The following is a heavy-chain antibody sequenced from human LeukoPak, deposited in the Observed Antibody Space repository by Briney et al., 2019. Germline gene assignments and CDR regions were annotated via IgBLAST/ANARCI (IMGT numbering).Heavy chain of an antibody. CDR1: GSISGYF. D-gene: IGHD2-2*01. V-gene: IGHV4-4*09. J-gene: IGHJ3*02. CDR2: IYTSGST. Sequence: NPSETLSPTCTVSGSISGYFWSWIRQPPGKGLEWIGYIYTSGSTNYNPSLESRVTISVDTSKNQFSLDMSSVTAADTAVYYCARQKCTSTSCLTKNAFDIWGQGTMVTVSS. CDR3: ARQKCTSTSCLTKNAFDI.